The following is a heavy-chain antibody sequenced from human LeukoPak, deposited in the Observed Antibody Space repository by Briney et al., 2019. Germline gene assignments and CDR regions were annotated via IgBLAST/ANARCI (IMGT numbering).Heavy chain of an antibody. CDR1: GFTFDDYG. Sequence: GGSLRLSCAASGFTFDDYGMSWVRHAPGKGMEWVSGINWNGGSTGYADPVKGRFTISRDNAKNSLYLQMNSLRAEDTALYHCARVAAAAGLYYFDYWGQGTLVTVSS. D-gene: IGHD6-13*01. J-gene: IGHJ4*02. V-gene: IGHV3-20*01. CDR3: ARVAAAAGLYYFDY. CDR2: INWNGGST.